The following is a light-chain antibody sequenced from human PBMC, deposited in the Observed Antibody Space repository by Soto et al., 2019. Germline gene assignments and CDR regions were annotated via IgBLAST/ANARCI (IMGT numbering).Light chain of an antibody. CDR1: QTVSNNY. J-gene: IGKJ2*01. V-gene: IGKV3-20*01. CDR2: GSS. CDR3: QQYGSSPTYT. Sequence: EVVLTQSPVTLSLSPGERATLSCRASQTVSNNYLAWYPQKPGQAPRLLIFGSSDMATGIPDRFSGSGSGTDFTLTISRLEPEDFAVYYCQQYGSSPTYTFGQGTKLEIK.